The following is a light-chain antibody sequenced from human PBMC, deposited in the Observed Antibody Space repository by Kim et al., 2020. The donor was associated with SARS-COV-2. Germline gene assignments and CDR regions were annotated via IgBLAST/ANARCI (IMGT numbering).Light chain of an antibody. CDR3: QAWDSSTGVV. CDR2: QNI. J-gene: IGLJ3*02. CDR1: KLGDKY. V-gene: IGLV3-1*01. Sequence: SYELTQPPSVSVSPGQTASITCSGEKLGDKYACWYQQKPGQSPVLVIYQNIKRPSGIPERFSGSNSGNTATLTISGAQAMDEADYYRQAWDSSTGVVFGG.